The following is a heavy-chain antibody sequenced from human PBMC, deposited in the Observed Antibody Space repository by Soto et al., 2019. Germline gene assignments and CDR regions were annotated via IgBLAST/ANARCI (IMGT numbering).Heavy chain of an antibody. D-gene: IGHD2-15*01. CDR1: GYTFTGYY. J-gene: IGHJ4*02. V-gene: IGHV1-2*02. CDR3: ARALAKGGGSAGFDY. CDR2: INPNSGGT. Sequence: QVQLVQSGAEVKKPGASVKVSCKASGYTFTGYYIHWVRQAPGQGLEWMGWINPNSGGTKYPQKFQGRVIMTRDTSIRTVYMSLTGLKSDDTAVYFCARALAKGGGSAGFDYWGQGTLVAVSS.